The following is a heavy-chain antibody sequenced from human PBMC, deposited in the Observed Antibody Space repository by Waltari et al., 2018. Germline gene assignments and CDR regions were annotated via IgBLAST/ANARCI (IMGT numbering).Heavy chain of an antibody. CDR2: ANDRRTT. CDR3: ATQSVLTSVGSAHPTWFDS. Sequence: HLQLQESGPGLVKPSGTLSLTCSVSGGSINSTAFYWGWIRQPPGKGLGWNATANDRRTTYCNPSLRGRVTISVDTAKRQFSLKLTSVTAADTAVYYCATQSVLTSVGSAHPTWFDSWGQGTPVTVSS. J-gene: IGHJ5*01. V-gene: IGHV4-39*01. D-gene: IGHD3-9*01. CDR1: GGSINSTAFY.